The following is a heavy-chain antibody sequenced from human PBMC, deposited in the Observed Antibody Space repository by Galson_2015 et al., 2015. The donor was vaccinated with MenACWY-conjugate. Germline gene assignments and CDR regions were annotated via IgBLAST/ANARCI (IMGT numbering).Heavy chain of an antibody. Sequence: DGGSTYYADSVKGRFTISRDNSKNSLYLQMNSLRTEDTALYYCAKDIGTWDPYYYYGMDVWGQGTTVTVSS. D-gene: IGHD1-1*01. J-gene: IGHJ6*02. CDR2: DGGST. V-gene: IGHV3-43*01. CDR3: AKDIGTWDPYYYYGMDV.